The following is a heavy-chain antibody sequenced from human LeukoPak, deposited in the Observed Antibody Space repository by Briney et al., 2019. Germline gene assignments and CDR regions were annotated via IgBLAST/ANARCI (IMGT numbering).Heavy chain of an antibody. Sequence: GGSLRLSCAASGFTFDDYAMHWVRQAPGKGLVWVSRINSDGSSTSYADSVKGRFTISRDNAKNTLYLQMNSLRAEDTAVYYCARGPFGSDIDYWGQGTLVTVSS. CDR2: INSDGSST. CDR1: GFTFDDYA. D-gene: IGHD3-10*01. J-gene: IGHJ4*02. CDR3: ARGPFGSDIDY. V-gene: IGHV3-74*01.